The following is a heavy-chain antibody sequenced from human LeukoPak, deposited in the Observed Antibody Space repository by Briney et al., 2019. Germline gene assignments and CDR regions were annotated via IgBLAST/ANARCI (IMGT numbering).Heavy chain of an antibody. CDR1: GFPFSSYT. V-gene: IGHV3-23*01. CDR3: ARDPNWGSGY. CDR2: IGASGGDI. Sequence: GGSLRLSCATPGFPFSSYTMIWVRQAPGKGLEWVSIIGASGGDIHYADSVKGRFSISRDNPKNTLTLQMNSLRVDDTAVYYCARDPNWGSGYWGQGTLVTVSS. D-gene: IGHD7-27*01. J-gene: IGHJ4*02.